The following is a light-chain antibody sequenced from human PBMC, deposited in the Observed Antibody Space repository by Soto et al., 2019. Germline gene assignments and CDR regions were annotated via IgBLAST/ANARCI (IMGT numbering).Light chain of an antibody. CDR1: SSDVGSYNR. J-gene: IGLJ2*01. CDR2: EVS. V-gene: IGLV2-18*02. CDR3: TSSTSSGTFDV. Sequence: QAVVTQPPSVSGSPGQSVTISCTGTSSDVGSYNRVSWFQQPPGTAPKFMIYEVSNRPSGVPDRFSGSKSGNTASLTISGLQTEDEDDHCSTSSTSSGTFDVFGGGTKLTVL.